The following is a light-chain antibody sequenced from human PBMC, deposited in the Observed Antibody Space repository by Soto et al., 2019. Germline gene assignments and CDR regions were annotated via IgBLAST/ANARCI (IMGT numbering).Light chain of an antibody. Sequence: EIVLTQSPGILSLSPGDRATLSCRASHSVSSSYLAWYQQKPGQAPRLLIYGASSRATGIPDRFNVSGSGTDFTPTISRLEPEDFAVYYCQQYGSSPPIIFGQGTRLEIK. CDR3: QQYGSSPPII. V-gene: IGKV3-20*01. CDR2: GAS. CDR1: HSVSSSY. J-gene: IGKJ5*01.